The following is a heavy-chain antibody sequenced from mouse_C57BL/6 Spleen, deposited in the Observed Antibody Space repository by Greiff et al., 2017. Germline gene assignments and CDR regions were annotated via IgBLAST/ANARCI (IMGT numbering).Heavy chain of an antibody. CDR2: INPNNGGT. D-gene: IGHD4-1*01. Sequence: VQLQQSGPELVKPGASVKIPCKASGYTFTDYNMDWVKQSHGKSLEWIGDINPNNGGTIYNQKFKGKATLTVDKSSSTAYMELRSLTSEDTAVYYCASGELAWFAYWGQGTLVTVSA. V-gene: IGHV1-18*01. CDR1: GYTFTDYN. CDR3: ASGELAWFAY. J-gene: IGHJ3*01.